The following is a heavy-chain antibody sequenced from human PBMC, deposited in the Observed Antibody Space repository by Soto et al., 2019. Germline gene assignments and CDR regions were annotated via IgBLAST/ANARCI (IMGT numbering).Heavy chain of an antibody. Sequence: SETLSLTCGVYGDSFSRYYWSWIRQHPGKGLEWIGEINHGGSTNYNPSLKSRVTISVDTSKNQFSLKLTSVTAADTAMYYCARVSSWYTPRYLDYWGQGALVTVSS. CDR2: INHGGST. CDR1: GDSFSRYY. V-gene: IGHV4-34*01. D-gene: IGHD6-13*01. CDR3: ARVSSWYTPRYLDY. J-gene: IGHJ4*02.